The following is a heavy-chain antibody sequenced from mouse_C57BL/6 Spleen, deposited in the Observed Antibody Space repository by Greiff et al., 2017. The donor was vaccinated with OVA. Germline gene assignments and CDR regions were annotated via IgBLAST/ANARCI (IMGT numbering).Heavy chain of an antibody. Sequence: EVKLQESGPGLVKPSQSLSLTCSVTGYSITSGYYWNWIRQFPGNKLEWMGYISYDGSNNYNPSLKNRISITRDTSKNQFFLKLNSVTIEDTATYYCARDYYGSSGYFDYWGQGTTLTVSS. CDR1: GYSITSGYY. CDR3: ARDYYGSSGYFDY. J-gene: IGHJ2*01. D-gene: IGHD1-1*01. V-gene: IGHV3-6*01. CDR2: ISYDGSN.